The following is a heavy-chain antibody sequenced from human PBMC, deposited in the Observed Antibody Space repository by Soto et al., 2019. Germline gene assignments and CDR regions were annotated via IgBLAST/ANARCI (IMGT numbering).Heavy chain of an antibody. Sequence: PSETLSLTCTVSGGSVSSNSYSWGWIRHSPGKGLEWIGTIYSSENTYYNPSLLSRVTISVDTSKNEFSLRLNSVTAADTAVYYCARHNYGSGSTYFDYWGQGTLVTVST. CDR2: IYSSENT. D-gene: IGHD3-10*01. CDR3: ARHNYGSGSTYFDY. J-gene: IGHJ4*02. CDR1: GGSVSSNSYS. V-gene: IGHV4-39*01.